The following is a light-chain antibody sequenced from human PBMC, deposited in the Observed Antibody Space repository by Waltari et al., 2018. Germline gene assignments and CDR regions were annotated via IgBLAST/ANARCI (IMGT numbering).Light chain of an antibody. CDR2: QDS. J-gene: IGLJ1*01. Sequence: YELTQPPSVSASPGQTASITCSGEKLGDKYACWYQQKPGQSPVLVIYQDSKRPSGIPERFSGSNSGNTATLTISGTQAMDEADYYCQAWDSSTVFGTGTKVTVL. V-gene: IGLV3-1*01. CDR1: KLGDKY. CDR3: QAWDSSTV.